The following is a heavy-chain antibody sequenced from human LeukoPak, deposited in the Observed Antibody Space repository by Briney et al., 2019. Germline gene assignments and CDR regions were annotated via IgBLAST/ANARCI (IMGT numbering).Heavy chain of an antibody. Sequence: SETLSLTCTVSGYSISSGYYWGWIRQPPGKGLEWIGSFYHSGSTNYNPSLKSRVTISVDTSKNQFSLKLSSVTAADTAVYYCARHDYDFWSGYLPGSPFDYWGQGTLVTVSS. CDR1: GYSISSGYY. CDR3: ARHDYDFWSGYLPGSPFDY. V-gene: IGHV4-38-2*02. D-gene: IGHD3-3*01. CDR2: FYHSGST. J-gene: IGHJ4*02.